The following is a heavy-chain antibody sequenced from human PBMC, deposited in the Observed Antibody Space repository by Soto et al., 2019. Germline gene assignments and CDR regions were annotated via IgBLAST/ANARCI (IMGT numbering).Heavy chain of an antibody. CDR3: ARDGKETTGYYFDY. J-gene: IGHJ4*02. V-gene: IGHV4-31*02. CDR2: SYYRGTT. D-gene: IGHD3-9*01. CDR1: GVSISSGGYY. Sequence: SETLSLTCSVSGVSISSGGYYWTWIRQHPGKGLEWIGYSYYRGTTHYNPSLKSRLTISVDASKNQFSLRLSSVTAADTAVYYCARDGKETTGYYFDYWGQGFLVTVAS.